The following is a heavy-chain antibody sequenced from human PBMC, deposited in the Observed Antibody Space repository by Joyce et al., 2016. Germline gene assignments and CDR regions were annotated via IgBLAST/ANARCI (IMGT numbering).Heavy chain of an antibody. D-gene: IGHD2-2*01. CDR3: ASSLPVFTT. CDR2: IYYGGST. V-gene: IGHV4-31*03. Sequence: QVQLQQSGPGLVRPSQTLSLTCTVPDGSITSGGYYWNWIRQYPGKGLEWIGYIYYGGSTCYNPSLESRVTISVDTSKNQFSLTLRSVTAADTAVYYCASSLPVFTTWGQGTLVTVSS. CDR1: DGSITSGGYY. J-gene: IGHJ5*02.